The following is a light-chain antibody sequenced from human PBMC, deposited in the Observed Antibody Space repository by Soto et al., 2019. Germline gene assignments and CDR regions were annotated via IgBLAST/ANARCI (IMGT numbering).Light chain of an antibody. Sequence: EIVLTQSPATLSLSPGERATLSCRASQSVSSYLAWYQQKPGQAPRLLIYYASNRATGIPARFSGSGSGTDYTLTISSLEPEDVSVYYCQQRSNWPGTFGGGTKVEIK. CDR1: QSVSSY. V-gene: IGKV3-11*01. J-gene: IGKJ4*01. CDR3: QQRSNWPGT. CDR2: YAS.